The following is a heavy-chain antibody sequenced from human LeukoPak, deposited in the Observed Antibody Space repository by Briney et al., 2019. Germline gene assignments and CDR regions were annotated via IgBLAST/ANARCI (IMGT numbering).Heavy chain of an antibody. CDR1: GFTFSSYA. CDR2: ISYDGSNK. D-gene: IGHD2-2*01. CDR3: ARGFYCSSTSCYPLDY. Sequence: PGGSLRLSCAASGFTFSSYAMHWVRQAPGKGLEWVAVISYDGSNKYYAGSVKGRFTISRDNSKNTLYLQMNSLRAEDTAVYYCARGFYCSSTSCYPLDYWGQGTVVSVSS. J-gene: IGHJ4*02. V-gene: IGHV3-30-3*01.